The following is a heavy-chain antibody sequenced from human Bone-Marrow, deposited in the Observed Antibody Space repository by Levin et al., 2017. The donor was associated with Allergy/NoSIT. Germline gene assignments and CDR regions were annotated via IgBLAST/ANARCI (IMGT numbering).Heavy chain of an antibody. CDR3: ARGGLEKYSYMSGGENMDY. J-gene: IGHJ4*02. D-gene: IGHD5-18*01. CDR1: GFTFSSSW. CDR2: ITSDGSSS. V-gene: IGHV3-74*01. Sequence: PGGSLRLSCAASGFTFSSSWMHWVRQVPGKGLVWVSRITSDGSSSTYADSVKGRFTVSRDNARTTLYLQMNSLRAEDTAVYYCARGGLEKYSYMSGGENMDYWGQGTVVTVSS.